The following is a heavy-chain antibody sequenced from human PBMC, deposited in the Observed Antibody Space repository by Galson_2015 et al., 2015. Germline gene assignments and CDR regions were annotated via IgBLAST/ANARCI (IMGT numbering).Heavy chain of an antibody. D-gene: IGHD3-22*01. CDR3: ARGRAYYYDSSGPRYYFDY. CDR1: GGSISSGGYY. CDR2: IYYSGST. J-gene: IGHJ4*02. V-gene: IGHV4-31*03. Sequence: TLSLTCTVSGGSISSGGYYWSWIRQHPGKGLEWIGYIYYSGSTYYNPSLKSRVTISVDTSKNQFSLKLSSVTAADTAVYYCARGRAYYYDSSGPRYYFDYWGQGTLVTVSS.